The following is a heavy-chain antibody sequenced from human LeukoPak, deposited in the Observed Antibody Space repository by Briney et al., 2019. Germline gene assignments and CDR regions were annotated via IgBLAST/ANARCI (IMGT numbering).Heavy chain of an antibody. CDR1: GGSFSGYY. J-gene: IGHJ4*02. CDR3: ARLRITFGGVIVSPFDY. CDR2: INHSGST. V-gene: IGHV4-34*01. Sequence: PSETLSLTCAVYGGSFSGYYWSWIRQPPGKGLEWIGEINHSGSTNYNPSLKSRVTISVDTSKNQFSLKLSSVTAADTAVYYCARLRITFGGVIVSPFDYWGQGTLVTVSS. D-gene: IGHD3-16*02.